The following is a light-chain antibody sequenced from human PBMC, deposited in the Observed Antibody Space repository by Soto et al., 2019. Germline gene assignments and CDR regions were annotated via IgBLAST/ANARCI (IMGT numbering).Light chain of an antibody. J-gene: IGKJ3*01. CDR1: QDISDY. CDR2: DAS. Sequence: DIQMTQSPSSLSASVGDRVTITCQASQDISDYLNWYHQKPGKAPKFLIYDASYLETGVPSRFSGSGSGTDFTFTISSLQPEDIGTYYWQHYQSLPFTFGPGTTVDIK. CDR3: QHYQSLPFT. V-gene: IGKV1-33*01.